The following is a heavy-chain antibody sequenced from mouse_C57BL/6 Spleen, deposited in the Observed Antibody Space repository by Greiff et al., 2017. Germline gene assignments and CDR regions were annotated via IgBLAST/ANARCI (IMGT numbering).Heavy chain of an antibody. D-gene: IGHD1-1*01. V-gene: IGHV5-4*01. Sequence: EVQLVESGGGLVKPGGSLKLSCAASGFTFSSYAMSWVRQTPEKRLEWVATISDGGSYTYYPDNVKGRFTISRDNAKNNLYLQMSHLKSEDTAMYYCARDGDYYGSSSGFADWGQGTLVTVSA. J-gene: IGHJ3*01. CDR3: ARDGDYYGSSSGFAD. CDR2: ISDGGSYT. CDR1: GFTFSSYA.